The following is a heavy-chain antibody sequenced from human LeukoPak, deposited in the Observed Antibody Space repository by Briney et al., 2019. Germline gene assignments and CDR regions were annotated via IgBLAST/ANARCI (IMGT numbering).Heavy chain of an antibody. D-gene: IGHD6-6*01. Sequence: SETLSLTCTVSGGSISGFYWGWIRQPAGKGLEWIGRIYSSGSTDYNPSLKSRVTISVDTSKNQFSLKLSSVTAADTAVYYCARESAARDFDYWGQGTLVTVSS. CDR3: ARESAARDFDY. J-gene: IGHJ4*02. V-gene: IGHV4-4*07. CDR2: IYSSGST. CDR1: GGSISGFY.